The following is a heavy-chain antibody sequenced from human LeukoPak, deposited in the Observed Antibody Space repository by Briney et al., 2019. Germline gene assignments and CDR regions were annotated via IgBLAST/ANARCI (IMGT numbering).Heavy chain of an antibody. V-gene: IGHV4-39*07. CDR1: GGSISSSSYY. CDR2: LYYSGST. J-gene: IGHJ4*02. CDR3: ARNGYYSADY. D-gene: IGHD4-17*01. Sequence: SETLSLTCTVSGGSISSSSYYWGWIRQPPGKGLEWIGSLYYSGSTYYNPSLKSRVTMSVDTSKNQFSLKMNSATAADTAVYYCARNGYYSADYWGQGTLVTVSS.